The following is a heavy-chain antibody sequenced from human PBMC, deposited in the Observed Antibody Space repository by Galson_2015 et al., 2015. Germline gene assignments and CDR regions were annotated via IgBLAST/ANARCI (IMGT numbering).Heavy chain of an antibody. J-gene: IGHJ4*02. D-gene: IGHD1-1*01. Sequence: SLRLSCAASGFTFSSYAMSWVRQAPGKGLEWVSAISGSGGSTYYADSVKGRFTIPRDSSKNTLYLRMNSLRAEDTAVYYCAKDNHRGLWNDRECYWGQGTLVTVSS. CDR3: AKDNHRGLWNDRECY. V-gene: IGHV3-23*01. CDR1: GFTFSSYA. CDR2: ISGSGGST.